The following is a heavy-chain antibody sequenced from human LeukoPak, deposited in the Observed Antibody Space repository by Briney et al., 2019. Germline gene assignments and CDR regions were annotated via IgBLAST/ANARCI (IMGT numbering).Heavy chain of an antibody. J-gene: IGHJ4*02. Sequence: SETLSLTCTVSGDSVSSDSYYWSWIRQPPGKGLEWIGYIYYSGSTKYNPSLKSRVTISVDTSKNQFSLKLSSVTAADTAVYYCARGARAGYNLEPFDYRGQGTLVTVSS. CDR1: GDSVSSDSYY. CDR2: IYYSGST. CDR3: ARGARAGYNLEPFDY. D-gene: IGHD5-24*01. V-gene: IGHV4-61*01.